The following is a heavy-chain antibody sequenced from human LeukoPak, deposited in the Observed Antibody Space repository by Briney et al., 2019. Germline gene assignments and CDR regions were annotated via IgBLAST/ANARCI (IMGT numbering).Heavy chain of an antibody. CDR3: ASSIAVAERYFQH. V-gene: IGHV1/OR15-1*01. CDR2: INPNSGGT. CDR1: GYIFTDYY. D-gene: IGHD6-19*01. J-gene: IGHJ1*01. Sequence: ASVKVSCKASGYIFTDYYMHWVRQAPGQEPGWMGRINPNSGGTNYAQKFQGRVTMTRDTSISTAYTELSSLRSEDTATYYCASSIAVAERYFQHWGQGTLVTVSS.